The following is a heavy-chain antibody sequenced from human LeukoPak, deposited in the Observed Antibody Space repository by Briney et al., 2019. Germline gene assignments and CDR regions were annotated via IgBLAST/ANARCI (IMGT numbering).Heavy chain of an antibody. Sequence: PGGSLRLSCAASGFTFSSDAISWVRQPPGKGLEWVSAISGSGCSTYYADSVKGRFSISRDNSKNTLYLQMNNRRAEDKAVYYCARDGSGYGSFDYWGRGTLVTVSS. CDR3: ARDGSGYGSFDY. J-gene: IGHJ4*02. CDR1: GFTFSSDA. CDR2: ISGSGCST. V-gene: IGHV3-23*01. D-gene: IGHD3-22*01.